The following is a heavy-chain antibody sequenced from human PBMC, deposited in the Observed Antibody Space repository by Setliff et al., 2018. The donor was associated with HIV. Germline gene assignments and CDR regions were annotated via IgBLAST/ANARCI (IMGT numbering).Heavy chain of an antibody. D-gene: IGHD3-3*01. CDR1: GGSINPYY. J-gene: IGHJ4*02. V-gene: IGHV4-59*08. CDR2: IYYTGST. CDR3: ARHVSVGPTYYYDS. Sequence: SETLSLTCTVSGGSINPYYWIWIRQPPGKRLEWIGFIYYTGSTHYNPSLKSRVSMSLDTSKNQFSLSLSSVTAADTAIYYCARHVSVGPTYYYDSWGQGTLVTSPQ.